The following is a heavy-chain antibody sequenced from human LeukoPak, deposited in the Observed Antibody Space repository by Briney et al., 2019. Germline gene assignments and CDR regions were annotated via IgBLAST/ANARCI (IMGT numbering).Heavy chain of an antibody. CDR3: ARVVDHDYGDYEFDY. Sequence: ASVKVSCKASGYTFTSYAMNWVRQAPGQGLEWMGWINTDTGNPTYAQGFTGRFVFSLDTSVSTAYLQISSLKAEDTAVYYCARVVDHDYGDYEFDYWAREPWSPSPQ. V-gene: IGHV7-4-1*02. CDR1: GYTFTSYA. D-gene: IGHD4-17*01. CDR2: INTDTGNP. J-gene: IGHJ4*02.